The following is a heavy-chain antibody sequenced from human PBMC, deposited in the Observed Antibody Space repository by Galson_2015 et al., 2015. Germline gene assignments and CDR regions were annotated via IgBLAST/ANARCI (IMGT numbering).Heavy chain of an antibody. V-gene: IGHV1-3*01. CDR3: ARASQDCTSSSCPYTY. D-gene: IGHD2-2*01. J-gene: IGHJ4*02. CDR1: GYTFTSYA. CDR2: INAGNGNT. Sequence: SVKVSCKASGYTFTSYAMHWVRQAPGQRLEWMGWINAGNGNTKYSQKFQGRVTITRDTSASTAYMELSSLRSEDTAVYYCARASQDCTSSSCPYTYGGQGTLVTVSS.